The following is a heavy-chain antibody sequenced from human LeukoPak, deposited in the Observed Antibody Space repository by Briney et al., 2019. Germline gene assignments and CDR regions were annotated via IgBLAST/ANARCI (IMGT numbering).Heavy chain of an antibody. J-gene: IGHJ5*02. V-gene: IGHV1-8*01. CDR2: MNPNSGNT. Sequence: ASVKVSCKASGYTFTSYDINWVRQATGQGLDWLGWMNPNSGNTGYAQTFQGRVTMTRNTSISTAYMELSSLRSEDTAVYYCARGVYYYDSSGCYYPGADPWGQGTLVTVSS. D-gene: IGHD3-22*01. CDR3: ARGVYYYDSSGCYYPGADP. CDR1: GYTFTSYD.